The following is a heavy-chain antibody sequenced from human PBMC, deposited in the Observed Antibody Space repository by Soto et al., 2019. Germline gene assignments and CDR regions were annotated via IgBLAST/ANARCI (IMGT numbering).Heavy chain of an antibody. V-gene: IGHV3-23*01. CDR3: AKDSVGGDSFWSGYYSDGLDV. J-gene: IGHJ3*01. D-gene: IGHD3-3*01. Sequence: EVKLLESGGGLAQPGGSLRLSCVGSGFTFDSYAISWVRQAPGERLQWIAAISGSADGTDYAHSVRGRFTISRDNSKKTVHLQMDSLRVEDTAVYFCAKDSVGGDSFWSGYYSDGLDVWGQGTLVSV. CDR2: ISGSADGT. CDR1: GFTFDSYA.